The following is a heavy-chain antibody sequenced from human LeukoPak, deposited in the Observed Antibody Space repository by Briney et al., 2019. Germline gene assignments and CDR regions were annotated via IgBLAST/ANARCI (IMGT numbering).Heavy chain of an antibody. CDR2: ISGSGGST. Sequence: GGSLRLSCAASGFTFSSYVMSWVRQAPGKGLEWVSAISGSGGSTYYADSVKGRFTISRDNSKNTLYLQMNSLRAEDTAVYYCAKGYSSSSGGGYFDYWGQGTLVTVSS. CDR3: AKGYSSSSGGGYFDY. V-gene: IGHV3-23*01. J-gene: IGHJ4*02. CDR1: GFTFSSYV. D-gene: IGHD6-6*01.